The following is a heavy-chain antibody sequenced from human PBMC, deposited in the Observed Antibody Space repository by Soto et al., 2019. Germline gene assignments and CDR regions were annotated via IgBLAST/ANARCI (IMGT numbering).Heavy chain of an antibody. CDR2: IKEDGSDK. V-gene: IGHV3-7*01. J-gene: IGHJ4*02. D-gene: IGHD6-25*01. CDR3: ARFTRGSSGDY. CDR1: GFTFITYW. Sequence: GGSLRLSCVASGFTFITYWMTWVPQAPGKGLEWVANIKEDGSDKYYVDSVKGRFTISRDNAKNLLYLQMNSLGAGDTAMYYCARFTRGSSGDYWGQGTLVTVSS.